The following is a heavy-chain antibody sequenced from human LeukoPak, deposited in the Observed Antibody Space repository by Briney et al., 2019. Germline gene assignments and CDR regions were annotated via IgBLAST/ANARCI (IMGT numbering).Heavy chain of an antibody. D-gene: IGHD3-22*01. CDR2: IKQDGSEK. J-gene: IGHJ4*02. CDR1: GFTFSSYW. Sequence: GGSLRLSCAASGFTFSSYWMSWVRQAPGKGLEWVANIKQDGSEKYYVDSVKGRFTISRDNAKNSLYLQMNSLRAEDTAMYYCAKCDSSGYYFDYWGQGTLVTVSS. CDR3: AKCDSSGYYFDY. V-gene: IGHV3-7*01.